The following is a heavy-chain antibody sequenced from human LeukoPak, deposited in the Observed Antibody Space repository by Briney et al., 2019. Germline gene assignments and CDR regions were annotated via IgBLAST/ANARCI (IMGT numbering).Heavy chain of an antibody. CDR3: ARGNILTGYCFDF. J-gene: IGHJ4*02. D-gene: IGHD3-9*01. Sequence: KASETLSLTCAVYGGSITGYYWSWIRQTPGRGLEWVGEIHYSGATSYNPSLKSRATTSTDTSKNQFSLRLSSVTAADTAVYYCARGNILTGYCFDFWGQGALVTVSS. CDR1: GGSITGYY. V-gene: IGHV4-34*01. CDR2: IHYSGAT.